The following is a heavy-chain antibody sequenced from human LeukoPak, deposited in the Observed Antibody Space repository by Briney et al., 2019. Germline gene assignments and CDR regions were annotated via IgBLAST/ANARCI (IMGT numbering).Heavy chain of an antibody. CDR3: ARTRYYYNSRSYGAPYYFDY. CDR1: GGSISSNSYY. V-gene: IGHV4-39*01. J-gene: IGHJ4*02. Sequence: KTSETLSLTCAVPGGSISSNSYYWGWIRQPPGKGLEWIGSIYYSGSTYYNPSLKSRVTISVDTSKNQFSLKLSSVTAADTAVYYCARTRYYYNSRSYGAPYYFDYWGQGTLVTVSS. D-gene: IGHD3-10*01. CDR2: IYYSGST.